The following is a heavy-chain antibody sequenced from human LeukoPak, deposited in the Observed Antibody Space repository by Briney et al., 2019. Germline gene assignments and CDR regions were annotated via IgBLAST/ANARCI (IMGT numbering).Heavy chain of an antibody. CDR2: INAGNGNT. CDR1: GYTFTSYA. D-gene: IGHD6-13*01. Sequence: GASVKVSSKASGYTFTSYAMHWVRRAPGQRLEWMGWINAGNGNTKYSQKFQGRVTITRDTSASTAYMELSSLRSEDTAVYYCARRNGSSWYPLAFDIWGQGTMVTVSS. CDR3: ARRNGSSWYPLAFDI. V-gene: IGHV1-3*01. J-gene: IGHJ3*02.